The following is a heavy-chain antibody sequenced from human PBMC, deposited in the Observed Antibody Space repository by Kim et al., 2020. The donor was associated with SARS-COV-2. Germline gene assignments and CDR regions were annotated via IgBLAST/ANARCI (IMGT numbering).Heavy chain of an antibody. D-gene: IGHD3-10*01. CDR2: ISSSGSTI. Sequence: GGSLRLSCAASGFTFSSYEMNWVRQAPGKGLEWVSYISSSGSTIYYADSVKGRFTISRDNAKNSLYLQMNSLRAEDTAVYYCARELLWFGESAAFDYWGQGTLVTVSS. V-gene: IGHV3-48*03. CDR3: ARELLWFGESAAFDY. J-gene: IGHJ4*02. CDR1: GFTFSSYE.